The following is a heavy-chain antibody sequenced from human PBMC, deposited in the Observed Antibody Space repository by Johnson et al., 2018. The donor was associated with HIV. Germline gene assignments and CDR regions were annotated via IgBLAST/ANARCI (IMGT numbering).Heavy chain of an antibody. D-gene: IGHD4-17*01. CDR1: GFIFSDYY. J-gene: IGHJ3*02. Sequence: QVQLVESGGGLVKPGGSLRLSCAASGFIFSDYYMSWIRQAPGKGLEWVSYISSGGNSIHYADSVKGRFTISRDNVKNSLYLQMNSLRAEDTAVYYCARVHGDAVTTWSEGAFDIWGQGTMVTVSS. CDR2: ISSGGNSI. CDR3: ARVHGDAVTTWSEGAFDI. V-gene: IGHV3-11*04.